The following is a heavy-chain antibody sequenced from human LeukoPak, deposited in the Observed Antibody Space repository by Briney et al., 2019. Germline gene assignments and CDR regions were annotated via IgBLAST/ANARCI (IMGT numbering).Heavy chain of an antibody. Sequence: GGSLRLSCAASGFTFSSYAMSWVRQAPGKGLEWVSAISGSGGSTYYADSVKGRFTISRDNSKNTLYLQMNSLRAEDTAVYYCAKDSGDSSGWSNFDYWGQGTLVTVSS. V-gene: IGHV3-23*01. CDR3: AKDSGDSSGWSNFDY. D-gene: IGHD6-19*01. CDR1: GFTFSSYA. J-gene: IGHJ4*02. CDR2: ISGSGGST.